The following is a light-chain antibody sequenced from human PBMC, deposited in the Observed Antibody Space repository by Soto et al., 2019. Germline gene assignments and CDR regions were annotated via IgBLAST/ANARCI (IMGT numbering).Light chain of an antibody. V-gene: IGKV3-15*01. Sequence: EIVLTQSPGTLSLSPGERATLSCRASQSVSSKLAWYQQKPGQAPRLLIYDASTRATGIPARFSGSASGTEFTLTISGLQPDDSATYYCQQYAAYPWTFGQGTKVDI. J-gene: IGKJ1*01. CDR3: QQYAAYPWT. CDR2: DAS. CDR1: QSVSSK.